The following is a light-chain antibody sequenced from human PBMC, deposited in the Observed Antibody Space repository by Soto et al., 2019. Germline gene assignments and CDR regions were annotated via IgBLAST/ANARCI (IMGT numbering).Light chain of an antibody. J-gene: IGKJ2*01. CDR1: QSLRSRS. Sequence: EIVLTQSPGTLSLSPGEGATLSCRASQSLRSRSLAWDQQKPGQAPRLLIFGTSTRATGIPDRFSGSGSGTEFALTINRLEPEDFAVYFCQHFDSTPFTFGQGTTLEIK. CDR2: GTS. CDR3: QHFDSTPFT. V-gene: IGKV3-20*01.